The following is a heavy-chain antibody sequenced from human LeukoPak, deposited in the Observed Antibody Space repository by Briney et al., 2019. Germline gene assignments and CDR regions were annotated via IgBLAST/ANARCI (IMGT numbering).Heavy chain of an antibody. CDR2: MNPNSGNT. Sequence: ASVKVSCKASRYTFTSYDINWVRQATGQGLEWMGWMNPNSGNTGYAQKFQGRVTMTRNTSISTAYMALSSLRSEDTAVYYCARKAVWPDAFDIWGQGTMVIFYS. D-gene: IGHD2-8*01. J-gene: IGHJ3*02. CDR3: ARKAVWPDAFDI. CDR1: RYTFTSYD. V-gene: IGHV1-8*01.